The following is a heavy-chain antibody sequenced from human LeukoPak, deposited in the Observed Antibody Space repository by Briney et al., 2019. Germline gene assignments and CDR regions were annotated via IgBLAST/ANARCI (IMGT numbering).Heavy chain of an antibody. CDR3: ARGSLDSGSYYAGY. V-gene: IGHV3-23*01. D-gene: IGHD3-10*01. Sequence: GGSLRLSCAASGFTFSGYAMSWVRQAPGKGLEWVSAISGSGGSTYYADSVKGRFTISRDNSKNTLYLQMNSLRAEDTAVYYCARGSLDSGSYYAGYWGQGTLVTVSS. CDR1: GFTFSGYA. CDR2: ISGSGGST. J-gene: IGHJ4*02.